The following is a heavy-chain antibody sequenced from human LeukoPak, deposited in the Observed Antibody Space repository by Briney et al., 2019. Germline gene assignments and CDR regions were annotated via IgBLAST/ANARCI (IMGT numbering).Heavy chain of an antibody. CDR2: IYHSEGT. CDR1: GGYVSSYY. CDR3: ARAVGSSAPLVDP. D-gene: IGHD6-19*01. Sequence: SETLSLTCNVSGGYVSSYYFNWIRQAPGKGLERIGYIYHSEGTKYNPSLKSRVTISIDTSKNQVSLRLSSMTAADTAVYYCARAVGSSAPLVDPWGQGTLVIVST. J-gene: IGHJ5*02. V-gene: IGHV4-59*02.